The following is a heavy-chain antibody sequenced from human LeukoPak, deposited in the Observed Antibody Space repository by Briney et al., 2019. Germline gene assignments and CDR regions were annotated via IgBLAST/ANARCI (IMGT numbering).Heavy chain of an antibody. V-gene: IGHV1-24*01. CDR3: ATVSYDYVWGSYRYIGYFDY. CDR2: FDPEDGET. J-gene: IGHJ4*02. D-gene: IGHD3-16*02. Sequence: ASVKVSCKVSGYTLTELSMHWVRQAPGKGLEWMGGFDPEDGETIYAQKFQGRVTMTEDTSTDTAYMELSSLRSEDTAVYYCATVSYDYVWGSYRYIGYFDYWGQGTLVTVSS. CDR1: GYTLTELS.